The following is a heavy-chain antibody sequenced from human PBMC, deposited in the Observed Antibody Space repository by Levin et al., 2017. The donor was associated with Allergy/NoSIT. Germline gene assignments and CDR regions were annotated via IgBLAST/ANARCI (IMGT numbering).Heavy chain of an antibody. J-gene: IGHJ4*02. CDR2: ISYDGSNK. CDR1: GFTFSSYA. CDR3: ARDVNPGIAVAGIDY. D-gene: IGHD6-19*01. V-gene: IGHV3-30-3*01. Sequence: SCAASGFTFSSYAMHWVRQAPGKGLEWVAVISYDGSNKYYADSVKGRFTISRDNSKNTLYLQMNSLRAEDTAVYYCARDVNPGIAVAGIDYWGQGTLVTVSS.